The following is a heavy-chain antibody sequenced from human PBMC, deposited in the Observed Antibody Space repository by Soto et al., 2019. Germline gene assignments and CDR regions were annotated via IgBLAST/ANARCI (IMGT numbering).Heavy chain of an antibody. CDR1: GGSMDGYY. V-gene: IGHV4-4*07. CDR2: MFISGSH. D-gene: IGHD1-26*01. J-gene: IGHJ5*02. CDR3: ARESPGLVPPIWFDP. Sequence: SETLSLTCTVSGGSMDGYYWTWIRQSAGKGLEWIGRMFISGSHKYNPSLQGRVTMSVGSSKNQFSLTLASVTAADTAVYACARESPGLVPPIWFDPGGQGTLVTVSS.